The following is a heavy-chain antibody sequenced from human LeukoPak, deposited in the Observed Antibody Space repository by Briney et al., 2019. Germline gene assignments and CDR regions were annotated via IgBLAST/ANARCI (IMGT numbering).Heavy chain of an antibody. J-gene: IGHJ4*02. D-gene: IGHD6-13*01. CDR2: ISSSSSFI. CDR3: ATPLWAAPGICFDY. V-gene: IGHV3-21*01. Sequence: GGSLRLSCAASGVTFSNYSMNWVRQAPGKGLEWVSSISSSSSFIYYADSVKGRFTISRDNANNSLYLQMNSLRAEDTAVYYCATPLWAAPGICFDYWGQGTRVTVSS. CDR1: GVTFSNYS.